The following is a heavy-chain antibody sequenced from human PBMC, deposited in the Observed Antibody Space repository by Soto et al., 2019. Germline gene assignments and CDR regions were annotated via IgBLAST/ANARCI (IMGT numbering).Heavy chain of an antibody. CDR3: ARHHYYDTSGAFDI. CDR1: GGSISSSSYY. D-gene: IGHD3-22*01. J-gene: IGHJ3*02. Sequence: QLQLQESGPGLVKPSETLSLTCTVSGGSISSSSYYWGWIRQPPGKGLEWIGSIYYSGSTYYNPSLKSRVTISVDTSKNQFSLKLSSVTAADTAVYYCARHHYYDTSGAFDIWGQGTMVTVSS. CDR2: IYYSGST. V-gene: IGHV4-39*01.